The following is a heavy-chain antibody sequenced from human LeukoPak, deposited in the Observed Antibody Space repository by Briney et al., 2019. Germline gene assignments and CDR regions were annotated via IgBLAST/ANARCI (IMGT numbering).Heavy chain of an antibody. D-gene: IGHD6-13*01. CDR3: ARDTGIAAAGLDY. Sequence: GGSLRLSCVGSGINLSSFSMNWVRQAPGKGLEWVSSISSSSSYIYYADSVKGRFTISRDNAKNSLYLQMNSLRAEDTAVYYCARDTGIAAAGLDYWGQGTLVTVSS. J-gene: IGHJ4*02. CDR1: GINLSSFS. V-gene: IGHV3-21*01. CDR2: ISSSSSYI.